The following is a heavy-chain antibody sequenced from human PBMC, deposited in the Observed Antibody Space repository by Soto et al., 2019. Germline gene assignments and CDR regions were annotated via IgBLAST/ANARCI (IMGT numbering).Heavy chain of an antibody. CDR1: GCTCSAYG. J-gene: IGHJ4*02. CDR3: VKDDSSRASHS. V-gene: IGHV3-74*01. Sequence: RVRWGAAGCTCSAYGGRRILQTTGKGLVWVSHIDSDGSMTTYADSVKGRFTISRDNAKNTLYLQMNSLRAEDTAVYYSVKDDSSRASHSWGTGTLVTV. CDR2: IDSDGSMT. D-gene: IGHD4-4*01.